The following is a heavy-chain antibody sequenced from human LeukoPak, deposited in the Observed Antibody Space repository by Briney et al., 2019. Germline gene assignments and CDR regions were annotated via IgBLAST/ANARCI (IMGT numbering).Heavy chain of an antibody. J-gene: IGHJ4*02. CDR1: GFTFSSYS. CDR3: ARDPTTVKPMGY. Sequence: GGSLRLSCAASGFTFSSYSMNWVRQAPGKGLEWVSSISSGSSYIYYADSVKGRFTISRDHAKNSLYLQMNSLRDEDTAVYYCARDPTTVKPMGYWGQGTLVTVSS. V-gene: IGHV3-21*01. CDR2: ISSGSSYI. D-gene: IGHD4-17*01.